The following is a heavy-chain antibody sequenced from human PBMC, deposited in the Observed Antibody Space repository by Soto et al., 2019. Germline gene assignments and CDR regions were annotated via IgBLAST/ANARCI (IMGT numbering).Heavy chain of an antibody. D-gene: IGHD5-12*01. CDR1: GFTFSSYG. V-gene: IGHV3-30*18. Sequence: GGSLRLSCAASGFTFSSYGMHWVRQAPGKGLEWVAVISYDGSNKYYADSVKGRFTVSRDNSKNTLSLQMNNLRAADTAVYYCAKSPGGVATMDPIEYWGQGTRVTVSS. CDR2: ISYDGSNK. J-gene: IGHJ4*02. CDR3: AKSPGGVATMDPIEY.